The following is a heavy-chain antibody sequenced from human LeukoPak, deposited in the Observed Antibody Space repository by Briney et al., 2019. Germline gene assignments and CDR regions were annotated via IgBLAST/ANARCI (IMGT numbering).Heavy chain of an antibody. D-gene: IGHD3-9*01. CDR2: ISYDGSNK. J-gene: IGHJ4*02. CDR3: AKGGWLLEPYIDY. Sequence: QPGRSLRLSCAASGFTFSSYGMHWVRQAPGEGLEWEAVISYDGSNKYYADSVKGRFTISRDNSKNTLYLQMNSLRAEDTAVYYCAKGGWLLEPYIDYWGQGTLVTVSS. CDR1: GFTFSSYG. V-gene: IGHV3-30*18.